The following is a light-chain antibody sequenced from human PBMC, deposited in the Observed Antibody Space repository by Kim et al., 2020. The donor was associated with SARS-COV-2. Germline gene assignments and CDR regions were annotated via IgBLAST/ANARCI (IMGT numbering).Light chain of an antibody. Sequence: ASVGDRVTITCRASQSISNYLNWYQQKPGKAPKLLIYAASSLHSGVPSSFSGSGSGTDFTLTISSLQPEDFATYYCQQSYSTPQTFGQGTKVDIK. CDR2: AAS. CDR1: QSISNY. J-gene: IGKJ1*01. CDR3: QQSYSTPQT. V-gene: IGKV1-39*01.